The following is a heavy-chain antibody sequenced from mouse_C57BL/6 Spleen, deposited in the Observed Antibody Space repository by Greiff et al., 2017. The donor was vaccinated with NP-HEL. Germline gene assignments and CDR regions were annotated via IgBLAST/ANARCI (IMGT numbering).Heavy chain of an antibody. Sequence: VQLQQSGPGLVAPSQSLSITCTVSGFSLTSYGVSWVRQPPGKGLEWLGVIWGDGSTNYHSALISRLSISKDNSKSQVFLKLNSLQTDDTATYYCATPPIYYYGSSMRAMDYWGQGTSVTVSS. CDR2: IWGDGST. CDR3: ATPPIYYYGSSMRAMDY. V-gene: IGHV2-3*01. CDR1: GFSLTSYG. J-gene: IGHJ4*01. D-gene: IGHD1-1*01.